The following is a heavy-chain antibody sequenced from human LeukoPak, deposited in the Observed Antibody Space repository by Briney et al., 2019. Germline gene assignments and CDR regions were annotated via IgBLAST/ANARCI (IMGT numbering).Heavy chain of an antibody. CDR3: ARDLRGGYNAFDI. D-gene: IGHD5-12*01. CDR1: GFTVSSNY. Sequence: GGSLRLSCAASGFTVSSNYMSWVRQAPGKGLEWVSVIYSGGSTYYADSVKGRFTISRDNSKNTLYLQMNSLRAEDTAVHYCARDLRGGYNAFDIWGQGTMVTVSS. V-gene: IGHV3-53*01. J-gene: IGHJ3*02. CDR2: IYSGGST.